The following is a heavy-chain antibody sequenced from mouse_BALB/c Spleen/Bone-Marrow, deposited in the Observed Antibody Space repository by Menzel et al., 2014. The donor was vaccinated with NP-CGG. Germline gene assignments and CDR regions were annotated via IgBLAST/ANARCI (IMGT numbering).Heavy chain of an antibody. V-gene: IGHV4-1*02. J-gene: IGHJ4*01. D-gene: IGHD2-1*01. CDR1: GFDFSGYW. CDR2: LNPDSSTI. Sequence: EVKVVESGGGLVQPGGSLKLSCAASGFDFSGYWMSWVRQAPGKGLEWIGELNPDSSTINYTPSLRDKFIISRDNAENTLYLQMSKVRSEDTVLYYCARRGGNYLWYAMDYWGQGTSVTVSS. CDR3: ARRGGNYLWYAMDY.